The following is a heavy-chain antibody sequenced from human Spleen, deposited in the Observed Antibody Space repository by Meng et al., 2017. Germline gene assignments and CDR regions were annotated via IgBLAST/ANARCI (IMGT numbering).Heavy chain of an antibody. CDR2: IYYSGST. V-gene: IGHV4-61*01. Sequence: VPLPGPGPGLVRPSETLSLPCTVSGGSVSSGSYYWSWIRQPPGKGLEWIGYIYYSGSTNYNPSLKSRVTISVDTSKNQFSLKLSSVTAADTAVYYCARGRYYYDSSGFDYWGQGTLVTVFS. CDR3: ARGRYYYDSSGFDY. CDR1: GGSVSSGSYY. D-gene: IGHD3-22*01. J-gene: IGHJ4*02.